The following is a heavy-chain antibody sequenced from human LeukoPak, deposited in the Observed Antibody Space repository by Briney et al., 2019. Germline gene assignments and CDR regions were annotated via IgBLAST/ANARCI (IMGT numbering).Heavy chain of an antibody. D-gene: IGHD2-15*01. V-gene: IGHV4-34*01. J-gene: IGHJ4*02. CDR3: ARGRSILAY. Sequence: PSETLSLTCAVYGGSSSGYYWSWIRQPPGKGLEWIGEINHSGSTNYNPSLKSRVTISVDTSKNQFSLKLSSVTAADTAVYYCARGRSILAYWGQGTLVTVSS. CDR2: INHSGST. CDR1: GGSSSGYY.